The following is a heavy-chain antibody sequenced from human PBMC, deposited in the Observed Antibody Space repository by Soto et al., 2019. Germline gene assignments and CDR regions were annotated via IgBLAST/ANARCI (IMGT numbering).Heavy chain of an antibody. CDR2: INPNSGDT. V-gene: IGHV1-2*02. D-gene: IGHD1-26*01. CDR1: GYTFTGYY. CDR3: AKGGAIVAAVTRVYLYNAMDV. J-gene: IGHJ6*02. Sequence: QVQLVQSGTEVKRPGDSVKVSCKASGYTFTGYYVHWVRQAPGQGLEWMGWINPNSGDTYLAQRFQDLVTMNRHTSIATAYMELRGLTSDDTAEYYWAKGGAIVAAVTRVYLYNAMDVWGQGTTVTVSS.